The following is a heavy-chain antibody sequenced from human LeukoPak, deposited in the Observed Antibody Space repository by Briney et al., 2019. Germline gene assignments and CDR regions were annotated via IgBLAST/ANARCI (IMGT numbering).Heavy chain of an antibody. V-gene: IGHV4-4*02. D-gene: IGHD5-18*01. J-gene: IGHJ6*02. CDR1: GGSISNTNW. CDR2: IYYSGST. Sequence: KPSGTLSLTCGVSGGSISNTNWWTWVRQPPGKGLEWIGYIYYSGSTNYNPSLKSRVTISVDTSKNQFSLKLSSVTAADTAVCYCARAPPSLGYSYGWAYGMDVWGQGTTVTVSS. CDR3: ARAPPSLGYSYGWAYGMDV.